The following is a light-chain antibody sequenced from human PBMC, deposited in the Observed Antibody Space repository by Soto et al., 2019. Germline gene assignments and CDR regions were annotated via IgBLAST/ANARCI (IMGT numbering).Light chain of an antibody. CDR3: QQYNNWPWT. V-gene: IGKV3-15*01. CDR1: QSVSSD. CDR2: GAS. Sequence: EKVMTQSPATLSVSPGERVTLSCWASQSVSSDLAWYQQKPGQTPRLLISGASTRATGIPARFSGSGSGTEFTLTISSLQSEDFAVYYCQQYNNWPWTVGQGTKVDIK. J-gene: IGKJ1*01.